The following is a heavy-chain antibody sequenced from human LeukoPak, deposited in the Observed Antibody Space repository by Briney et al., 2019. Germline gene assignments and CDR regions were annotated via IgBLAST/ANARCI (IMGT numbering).Heavy chain of an antibody. Sequence: GGSLRLSCAASGFTFSSYSMNWVRQAPGKGLEWVAVISYDGSNKYYADSVKGRFTISRDNSKNTLYLQMNSLRAEDTAVYYCAKDLFVSYWGQGTLVTVSS. CDR2: ISYDGSNK. CDR1: GFTFSSYS. J-gene: IGHJ4*02. D-gene: IGHD2-21*01. CDR3: AKDLFVSY. V-gene: IGHV3-30*18.